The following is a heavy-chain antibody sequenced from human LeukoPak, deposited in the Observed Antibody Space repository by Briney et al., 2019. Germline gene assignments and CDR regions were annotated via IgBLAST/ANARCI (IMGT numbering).Heavy chain of an antibody. Sequence: GESLKISCKGSGYSFTSYWIGWVRQIPGKGLEWMGIIYPGDSDTRYSPSFQGQVTISADKSISTAYLQWSSLKASDTAMYYCARDIGTTPYYYYMDVWGKGTTVTVSS. CDR1: GYSFTSYW. J-gene: IGHJ6*03. CDR3: ARDIGTTPYYYYMDV. V-gene: IGHV5-51*01. D-gene: IGHD1-7*01. CDR2: IYPGDSDT.